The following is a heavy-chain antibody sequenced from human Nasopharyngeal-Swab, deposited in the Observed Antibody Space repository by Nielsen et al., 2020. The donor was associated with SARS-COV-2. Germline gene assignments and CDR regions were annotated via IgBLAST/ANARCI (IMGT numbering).Heavy chain of an antibody. D-gene: IGHD3-9*01. V-gene: IGHV4-59*13. CDR3: ASGLNWFPFDY. J-gene: IGHJ4*02. Sequence: PGKGLEWIGYIYYSGSINYNPSLKSRVTISVDTSKNQFSLKLSSVTAADTAVYYCASGLNWFPFDYWGQGTLVTVSS. CDR2: IYYSGSI.